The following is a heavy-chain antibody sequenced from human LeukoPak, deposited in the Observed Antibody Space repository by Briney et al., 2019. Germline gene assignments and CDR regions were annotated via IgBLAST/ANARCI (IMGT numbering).Heavy chain of an antibody. CDR1: GFTFDDYG. J-gene: IGHJ5*02. V-gene: IGHV3-20*04. CDR3: ARDRKTGRGNWFDP. D-gene: IGHD1-14*01. CDR2: INRNGGST. Sequence: GGSLRLSCAASGFTFDDYGMSWVRQTPGKGLEWVSGINRNGGSTGYEDSVKGRFTISRDNAKNSLYLQMNSLRAEDTAVYYCARDRKTGRGNWFDPWGQGTLVTVSS.